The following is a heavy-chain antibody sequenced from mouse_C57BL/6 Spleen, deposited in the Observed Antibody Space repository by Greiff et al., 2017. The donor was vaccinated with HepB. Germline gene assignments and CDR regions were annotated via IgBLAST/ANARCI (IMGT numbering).Heavy chain of an antibody. J-gene: IGHJ4*01. V-gene: IGHV1-53*01. CDR3: ASALPLRPHYYAMDY. D-gene: IGHD1-2*01. Sequence: QVQLQQPGTELVKPGASVKLSCKASGYTFTSYWMHWVKQRPGQGLEWIGNINPSNGGTNYNEKFKSKATLTVDKSSSTAYMQLSSLTSEDSAVYYCASALPLRPHYYAMDYWGQGTSVTVSS. CDR1: GYTFTSYW. CDR2: INPSNGGT.